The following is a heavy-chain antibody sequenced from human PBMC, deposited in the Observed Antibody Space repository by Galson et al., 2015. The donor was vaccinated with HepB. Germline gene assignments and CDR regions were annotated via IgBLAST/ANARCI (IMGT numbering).Heavy chain of an antibody. V-gene: IGHV3-48*01. Sequence: SLRLSCAASGFSFTSHSMNWVRQAPGKGLEWVSYISSGGTKYYADSVKGRFAISRDNAKKSMYLHISSLRVEDTAVYYCARNPASYDYYNMDVWGQGTTVSVSS. CDR2: ISSGGTK. CDR3: ARNPASYDYYNMDV. D-gene: IGHD6-25*01. CDR1: GFSFTSHS. J-gene: IGHJ6*02.